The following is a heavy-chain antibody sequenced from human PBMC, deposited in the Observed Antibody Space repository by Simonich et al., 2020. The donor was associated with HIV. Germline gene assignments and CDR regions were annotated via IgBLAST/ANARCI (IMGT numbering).Heavy chain of an antibody. CDR1: GGSISSSSYY. D-gene: IGHD6-19*01. CDR3: ARRGRIAVTGYYFDY. J-gene: IGHJ4*02. CDR2: IYYYGTT. V-gene: IGHV4-39*01. Sequence: QLQLQESGPGLVKPSETLSLTCTVSGGSISSSSYYWGWIRQPPGKGLEWIGSIYYYGTTPTNPSLKSRVTISVDTSKNQFSLRLTSLTAADTAVYYCARRGRIAVTGYYFDYWGQGTLVTVSS.